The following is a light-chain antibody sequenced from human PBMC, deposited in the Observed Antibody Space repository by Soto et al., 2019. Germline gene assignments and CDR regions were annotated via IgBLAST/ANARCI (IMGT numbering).Light chain of an antibody. CDR1: QDISNY. J-gene: IGKJ3*01. Sequence: DIQMTQSPSSLFASVGDRVTITCRASQDISNYVNWYQQKVGKVPKLLIYTAASLQSGVPSRFSGSGFGTDFTLTISSLQPEDFATYYCQQSYSTPYTFGPGTKVDIK. CDR2: TAA. CDR3: QQSYSTPYT. V-gene: IGKV1-39*01.